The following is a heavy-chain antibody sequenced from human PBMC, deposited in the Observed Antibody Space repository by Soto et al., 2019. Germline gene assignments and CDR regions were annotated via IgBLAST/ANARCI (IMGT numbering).Heavy chain of an antibody. V-gene: IGHV3-13*01. D-gene: IGHD6-6*01. Sequence: GGSLRLSCAASGFTFSSYDMHWVRQATGKGLEWVSAIGTAGDTYYPGSVKGRFTISRENAKNSLYLQMNSLRAGDTAVYYCAMSYSSSSAYDYWGQGTLVTVSS. CDR1: GFTFSSYD. CDR2: IGTAGDT. J-gene: IGHJ4*02. CDR3: AMSYSSSSAYDY.